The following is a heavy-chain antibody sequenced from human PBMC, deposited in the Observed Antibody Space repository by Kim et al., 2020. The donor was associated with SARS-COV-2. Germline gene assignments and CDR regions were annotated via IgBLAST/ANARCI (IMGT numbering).Heavy chain of an antibody. CDR1: GGTFSSYA. V-gene: IGHV1-69*13. Sequence: SVKVSCKASGGTFSSYAISWVRQAPGQGLEWMGGIIPIFGTANYAQKFQGRVTITADESTSTAYMELSSLRSEDTAVYYCASEGGGSTLIAAAGQYYYGMDVWGQGTTVTVSS. D-gene: IGHD6-13*01. CDR3: ASEGGGSTLIAAAGQYYYGMDV. CDR2: IIPIFGTA. J-gene: IGHJ6*02.